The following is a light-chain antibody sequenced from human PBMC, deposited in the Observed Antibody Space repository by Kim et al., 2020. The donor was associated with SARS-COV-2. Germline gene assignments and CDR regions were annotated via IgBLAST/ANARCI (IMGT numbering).Light chain of an antibody. CDR1: SLRTYY. J-gene: IGLJ2*01. V-gene: IGLV3-19*01. CDR2: PKN. CDR3: KSRDTSGDRLV. Sequence: ALRQTVRITCQEDSLRTYYASWYQQKPRQAPALVIYPKNDRPSGIPDRFSGSSSGNTASLTITGAQAEDEADYYCKSRDTSGDRLVFGGGTQLTVL.